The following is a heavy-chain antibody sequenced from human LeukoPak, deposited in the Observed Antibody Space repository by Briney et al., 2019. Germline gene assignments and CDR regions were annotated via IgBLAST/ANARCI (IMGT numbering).Heavy chain of an antibody. CDR3: ARDRVYDYSNPRGFDY. Sequence: DSVKVSCKASGYTFTSFGISWVRQAPGQGLEWMGWISGYNGKTNYAQNLQGRVTVTTDTSTSTTYMELRSLRSDDTAVYYCARDRVYDYSNPRGFDYWGQGTLVTVSS. CDR2: ISGYNGKT. D-gene: IGHD4-11*01. V-gene: IGHV1-18*01. CDR1: GYTFTSFG. J-gene: IGHJ4*02.